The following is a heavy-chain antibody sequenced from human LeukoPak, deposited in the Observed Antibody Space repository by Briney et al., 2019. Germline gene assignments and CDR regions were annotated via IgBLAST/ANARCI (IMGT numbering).Heavy chain of an antibody. Sequence: GGSLRLSCAASGFIFSGYGMHWVRQAPGKGLEWVAFIRHDGTEYHTDSVKGRFTISRDNSKSTLFLQMNSLGAEGTAVYYCGKGRERDYNCLDSWGQGTLVTVSS. J-gene: IGHJ4*02. D-gene: IGHD5-24*01. CDR2: IRHDGTE. CDR3: GKGRERDYNCLDS. CDR1: GFIFSGYG. V-gene: IGHV3-30*02.